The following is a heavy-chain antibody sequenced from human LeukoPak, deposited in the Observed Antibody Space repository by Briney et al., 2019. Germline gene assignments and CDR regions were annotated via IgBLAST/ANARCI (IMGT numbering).Heavy chain of an antibody. J-gene: IGHJ4*02. D-gene: IGHD3-3*01. V-gene: IGHV3-30*18. CDR1: GFTFSSYG. CDR3: AKDRVRDYDFWSGLDY. Sequence: PGGSLRLSCAASGFTFSSYGMHWVRQAPGKGLEWVAVISYDGSNKYYADSVKGRFTISRDNSKNTLYLQMNSLRAEDTAVYYCAKDRVRDYDFWSGLDYWGQGTLVTVSS. CDR2: ISYDGSNK.